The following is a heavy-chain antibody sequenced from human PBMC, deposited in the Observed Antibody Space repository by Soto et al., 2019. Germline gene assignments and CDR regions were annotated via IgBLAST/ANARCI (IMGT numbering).Heavy chain of an antibody. CDR3: ARAIYGILTMDV. CDR2: IYYSGST. V-gene: IGHV4-59*01. Sequence: PSETLSLTCTVSGGSISSYYWSWIRQPPGKGLEWIGYIYYSGSTNYNPSLKSRVTISVDTSKNQFSLKLSSVTAADTAVYYCARAIYGILTMDVWGQGTTVTVSS. J-gene: IGHJ6*02. D-gene: IGHD3-9*01. CDR1: GGSISSYY.